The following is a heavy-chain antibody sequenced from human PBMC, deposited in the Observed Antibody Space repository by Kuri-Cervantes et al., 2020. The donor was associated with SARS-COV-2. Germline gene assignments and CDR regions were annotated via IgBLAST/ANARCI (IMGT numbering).Heavy chain of an antibody. V-gene: IGHV1-69*04. CDR1: GDTFSAYA. CDR2: LSPVLRTT. CDR3: AREGSRSSSHPVYY. D-gene: IGHD6-6*01. Sequence: SVKVSCKASGDTFSAYAISWVRQAPGQGLEWMGRLSPVLRTTHYAQKFQGRLTITADKSTSTAYMELSSLRSEDTAVYYCAREGSRSSSHPVYYWGQGTLVTVSS. J-gene: IGHJ4*02.